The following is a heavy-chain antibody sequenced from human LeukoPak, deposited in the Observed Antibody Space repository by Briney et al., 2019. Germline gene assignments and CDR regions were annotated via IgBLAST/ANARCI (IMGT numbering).Heavy chain of an antibody. CDR3: ARDGSGYEIDY. D-gene: IGHD5-12*01. V-gene: IGHV3-33*01. CDR1: GFTFSSFG. Sequence: GGSLGLSCAAAGFTFSSFGMHWVRQAPGKGLEWVAVIWYDGTNKYYADSVRGRFTISRDNSKNTLYLQMNRLRAEDTAVYYCARDGSGYEIDYWGQGTLVTVSS. J-gene: IGHJ4*02. CDR2: IWYDGTNK.